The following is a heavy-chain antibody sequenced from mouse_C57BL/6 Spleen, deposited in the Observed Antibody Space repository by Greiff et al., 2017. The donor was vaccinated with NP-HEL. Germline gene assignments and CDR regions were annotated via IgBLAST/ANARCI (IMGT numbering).Heavy chain of an antibody. V-gene: IGHV1-26*01. Sequence: EVQLQQSGPELVKPGASVKISCKASGYTFTDYYMNWVKQSHGKSLEWIGDINPNNGGTSSNQTFKDKATLTVDKSSSTAYMELRSLTSEDSAVYYWARRVVRPLYYAMDYWGQGTSVNVSS. CDR3: ARRVVRPLYYAMDY. CDR1: GYTFTDYY. D-gene: IGHD1-1*01. CDR2: INPNNGGT. J-gene: IGHJ4*01.